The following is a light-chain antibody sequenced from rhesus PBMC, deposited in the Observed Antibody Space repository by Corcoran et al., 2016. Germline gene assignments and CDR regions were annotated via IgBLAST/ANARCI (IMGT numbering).Light chain of an antibody. J-gene: IGKJ1*01. Sequence: DVVMTQSPLSLPVTPGQPASLSCRSSQSLLHSNGNTYLSWFLQKPGQPPRRLIYKFSNRASGVPDRFSGRGAGTEFTLKISRVEAEDVGVYYCMQGTHWPRTFGQGTKVEIK. CDR3: MQGTHWPRT. V-gene: IGKV2-64*01. CDR2: KFS. CDR1: QSLLHSNGNTY.